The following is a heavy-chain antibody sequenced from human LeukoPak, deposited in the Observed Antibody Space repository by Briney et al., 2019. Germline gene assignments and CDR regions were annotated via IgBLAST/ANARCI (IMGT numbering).Heavy chain of an antibody. D-gene: IGHD2-2*01. CDR2: INHSGST. V-gene: IGHV4-34*01. J-gene: IGHJ4*02. Sequence: PSETLSLTCAVCGGSFSGYYWSWIRQPPGKGLEWIGEINHSGSTNYNPSLKSRVTISVDTSKNQFSLKLSSVTAADTAVYYCARGAVVVPAAKGFDCWGQGTLVTVSS. CDR1: GGSFSGYY. CDR3: ARGAVVVPAAKGFDC.